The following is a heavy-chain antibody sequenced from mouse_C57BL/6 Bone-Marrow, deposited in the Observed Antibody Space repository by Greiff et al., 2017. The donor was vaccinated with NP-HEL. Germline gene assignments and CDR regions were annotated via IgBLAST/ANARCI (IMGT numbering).Heavy chain of an antibody. CDR3: AYCYDSNPED. V-gene: IGHV5-4*01. Sequence: EVHLVESGGGLVKPGGSLKLSCAASGFTFSSYAMSWVRQTPEKRLEWVATISDGGSYTYYPDNVKGRFTFSRDNTKNNQYLQMSHLKSEDTAMYCCAYCYDSNPEDWGQGTTLTVSS. CDR1: GFTFSSYA. D-gene: IGHD1-1*01. J-gene: IGHJ2*01. CDR2: ISDGGSYT.